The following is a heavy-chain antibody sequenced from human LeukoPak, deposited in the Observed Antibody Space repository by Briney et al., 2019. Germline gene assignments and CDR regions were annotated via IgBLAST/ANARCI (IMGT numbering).Heavy chain of an antibody. Sequence: ASVKVSCKASGGTFSSYAISWVRQAPGQGLEWMGRINPNSGGTNYAQKFQGRVTMTRDTSISTAYMELSRLRSDDTAVYYCARDAVAADYWGQGTLVTVSS. CDR3: ARDAVAADY. CDR1: GGTFSSYA. J-gene: IGHJ4*02. CDR2: INPNSGGT. V-gene: IGHV1-2*06. D-gene: IGHD6-19*01.